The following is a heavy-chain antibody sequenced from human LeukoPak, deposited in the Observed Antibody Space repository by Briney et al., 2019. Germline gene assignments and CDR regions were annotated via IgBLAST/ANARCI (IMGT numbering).Heavy chain of an antibody. Sequence: GGSLRLSCAASVFTLSSYWISWVRQAPGKGLEWVANIKQDGSEKYYVDSVKGRFTISRDNAKNSLYLQMNSLRAEDTAVYYCARALIAAAGEYYYYYGMDVWGQGTTVSVSS. CDR1: VFTLSSYW. D-gene: IGHD6-13*01. CDR2: IKQDGSEK. V-gene: IGHV3-7*01. CDR3: ARALIAAAGEYYYYYGMDV. J-gene: IGHJ6*02.